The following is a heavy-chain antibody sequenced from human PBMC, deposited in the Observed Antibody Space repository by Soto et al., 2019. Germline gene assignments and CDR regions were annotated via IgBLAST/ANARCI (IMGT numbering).Heavy chain of an antibody. Sequence: ASVKVSCKASGYTFTSYDINWVRQATGQGLEWMGWMNPNSGNTGYAQKFQGRVTMTRNTSISTAYMELNSLRAEDTAVYYCAKLYHRNLRSSWDVDYGMDVWGQGTTVTVSS. CDR3: AKLYHRNLRSSWDVDYGMDV. J-gene: IGHJ6*02. D-gene: IGHD6-13*01. CDR2: MNPNSGNT. CDR1: GYTFTSYD. V-gene: IGHV1-8*01.